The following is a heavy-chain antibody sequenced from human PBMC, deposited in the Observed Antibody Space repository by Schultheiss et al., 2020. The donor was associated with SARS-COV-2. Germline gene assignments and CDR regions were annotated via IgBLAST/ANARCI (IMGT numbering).Heavy chain of an antibody. CDR3: AKGGLYITASHSGNYGMDV. CDR2: ISDGGDGT. D-gene: IGHD1-26*01. Sequence: GGSLRLSCAASGFTFSNYAMNWVRQAPGKGLEWVSVISDGGDGTYYADPVKGRFTISRDNSKNTVSLQMNSLRAEDTAVYYCAKGGLYITASHSGNYGMDVWGQGTTVTVSS. J-gene: IGHJ6*02. CDR1: GFTFSNYA. V-gene: IGHV3-23*01.